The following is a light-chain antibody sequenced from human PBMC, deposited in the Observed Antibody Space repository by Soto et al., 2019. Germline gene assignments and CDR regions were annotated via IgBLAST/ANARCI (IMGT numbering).Light chain of an antibody. CDR3: QQYNNWPLT. CDR2: GAF. CDR1: QSVSSN. Sequence: EIVMTQSPATLSVSGGERATLSCRASQSVSSNLAWYQQKPGQAPRLLIYGAFTRATGIPARFSGSGSGTEFTLTISSLQSEDFAFYYCQQYNNWPLTFGGGTKVEIK. J-gene: IGKJ4*01. V-gene: IGKV3-15*01.